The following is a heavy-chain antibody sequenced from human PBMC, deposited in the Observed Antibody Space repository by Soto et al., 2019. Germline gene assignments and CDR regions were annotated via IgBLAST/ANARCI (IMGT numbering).Heavy chain of an antibody. CDR2: IYYSGST. CDR1: GGSISSGGYY. CDR3: ASVYCSSTSCYSWEYFDY. V-gene: IGHV4-31*03. Sequence: SETLSLTCTVSGGSISSGGYYWSWIRQHPGKGLEWIGYIYYSGSTYYNPSLKSRVTISVDTSKNQFSLKLSSVTAADTAVYYCASVYCSSTSCYSWEYFDYWGQGTLVTVSS. D-gene: IGHD2-2*01. J-gene: IGHJ4*02.